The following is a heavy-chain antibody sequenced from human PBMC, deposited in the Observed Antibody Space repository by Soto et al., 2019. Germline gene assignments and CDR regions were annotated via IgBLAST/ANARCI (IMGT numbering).Heavy chain of an antibody. CDR1: GDSVSGNSAA. CDR3: ARGDSQVSSVFDY. J-gene: IGHJ4*02. Sequence: SQTLSLTCAISGDSVSGNSAAWNWIRQSPSRGLEWLGRTYYRSRWYNDYAVSVESRITVTPDTSKNQFSLHLNSVTPADTAVYYCARGDSQVSSVFDYWGQGTLVTVSS. D-gene: IGHD3-16*01. CDR2: TYYRSRWYN. V-gene: IGHV6-1*01.